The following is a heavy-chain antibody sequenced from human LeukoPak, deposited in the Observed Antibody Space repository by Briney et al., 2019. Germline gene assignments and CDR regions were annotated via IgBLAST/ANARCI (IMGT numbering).Heavy chain of an antibody. CDR1: GGSISSYY. Sequence: KPSETLSLTCTVSGGSISSYYWSWIWQPPGKGLEWIGYIYYSGSTNYNPSLKSRVTISVDTSKNQFSLKLSSATAADTAVYYCARGIRYFDSSMMSDYWGQGTLVTDSS. CDR3: ARGIRYFDSSMMSDY. J-gene: IGHJ4*02. V-gene: IGHV4-59*01. D-gene: IGHD3-9*01. CDR2: IYYSGST.